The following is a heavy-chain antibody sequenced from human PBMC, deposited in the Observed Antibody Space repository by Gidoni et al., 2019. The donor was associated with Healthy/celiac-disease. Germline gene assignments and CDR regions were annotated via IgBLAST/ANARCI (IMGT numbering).Heavy chain of an antibody. CDR3: ARRRITMVRGVNDAFDI. CDR1: GFTFSSYS. Sequence: EVQLVESGGGLVQPGGSLRLSCAASGFTFSSYSMNWVRQAPGKGLEWVSYISSSSSTIYYADSVKGRFTISRDNAKNSLYLQMNSLRDEDTAVYYCARRRITMVRGVNDAFDIWGQGTMVTVSS. CDR2: ISSSSSTI. V-gene: IGHV3-48*02. D-gene: IGHD3-10*01. J-gene: IGHJ3*02.